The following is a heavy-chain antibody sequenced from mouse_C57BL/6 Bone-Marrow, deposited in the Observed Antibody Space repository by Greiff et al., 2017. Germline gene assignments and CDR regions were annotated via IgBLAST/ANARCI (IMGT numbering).Heavy chain of an antibody. CDR1: GYTFTDYY. CDR3: ARKLRYYFDY. Sequence: VQLQQSGPVLVKPGASVKMSCKASGYTFTDYYMNWVKQSHGKSLEWIGVINPYNGGTSYNQKFKGKATLPVDKSSSTAYMELNSLTSEDSAVYYCARKLRYYFDYWGQGTTLTVSS. V-gene: IGHV1-19*01. J-gene: IGHJ2*01. CDR2: INPYNGGT.